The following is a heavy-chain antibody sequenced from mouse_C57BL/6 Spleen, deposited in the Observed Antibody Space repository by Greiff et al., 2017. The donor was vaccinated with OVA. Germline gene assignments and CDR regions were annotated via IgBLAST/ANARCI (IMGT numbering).Heavy chain of an antibody. D-gene: IGHD3-2*02. V-gene: IGHV1-22*01. CDR1: GYTFTDYN. J-gene: IGHJ4*01. Sequence: EVKLQESGPELVKPGASVKMSCKASGYTFTDYNMHWVKQSHGKSLEWIGYINTNNGGTSYNQKFKGKATLTVNKSSSTANMELRSLTSEDSAVYYCARSTAQAHAMDYWGQGTSVTVSS. CDR2: INTNNGGT. CDR3: ARSTAQAHAMDY.